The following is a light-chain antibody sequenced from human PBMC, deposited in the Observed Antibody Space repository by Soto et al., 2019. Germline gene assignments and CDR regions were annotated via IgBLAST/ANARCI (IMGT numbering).Light chain of an antibody. Sequence: QSVLTQPPSVSEAPRQRVTISCSGSSSNIGNHPVNWYQQLPGKAPKLLIYYDDLLPSGVSDRFSGSKYGTSASLAISGLQYEDEAEYYCAAWDDNLNGVVFGGGTKLTVL. CDR1: SSNIGNHP. V-gene: IGLV1-36*01. CDR2: YDD. CDR3: AAWDDNLNGVV. J-gene: IGLJ2*01.